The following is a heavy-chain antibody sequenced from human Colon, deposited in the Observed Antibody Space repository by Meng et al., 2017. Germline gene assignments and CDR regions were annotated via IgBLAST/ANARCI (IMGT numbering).Heavy chain of an antibody. CDR1: GFALSGVT. CDR2: IYWDDDK. D-gene: IGHD7-27*01. Sequence: QITLKESGPTLVKPTQTLTLTCSISGFALSGVTVAWIRQPPGKALECLAVIYWDDDKRYRPSLESRLTITKDTSKNQMVLTMTNVDPVDTATYYCARARELWGRPLPSPFDYWGPETLVTVSS. CDR3: ARARELWGRPLPSPFDY. V-gene: IGHV2-5*02. J-gene: IGHJ4*02.